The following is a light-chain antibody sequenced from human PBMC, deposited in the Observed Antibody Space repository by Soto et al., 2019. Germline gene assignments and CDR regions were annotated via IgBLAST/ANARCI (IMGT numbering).Light chain of an antibody. CDR3: QQYNNWPPLYT. Sequence: EILMTQSPATPSVSPGERATLSCRASQSVSSNLAWYQQKPGQAPRLLIYGAFIRATGIPARFSGSASGTESTLTISSLQSQDFAVYYCQQYNNWPPLYTFGQGTKLEIK. CDR1: QSVSSN. CDR2: GAF. V-gene: IGKV3-15*01. J-gene: IGKJ2*01.